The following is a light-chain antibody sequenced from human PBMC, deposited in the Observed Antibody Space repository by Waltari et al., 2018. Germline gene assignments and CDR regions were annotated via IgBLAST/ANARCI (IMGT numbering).Light chain of an antibody. CDR3: MQGTHWPRT. CDR2: QVS. J-gene: IGKJ1*01. CDR1: RSLVHSDGNTY. V-gene: IGKV2-30*02. Sequence: DVVMTQSPLSLPVTLGQPASISCWSSRSLVHSDGNTYLNWFHQRPGQSPRRLIYQVSNRDPGVPDRFSGSGSGTDFTLKISRVEAEDVGVYDCMQGTHWPRTFGQGTKVEIK.